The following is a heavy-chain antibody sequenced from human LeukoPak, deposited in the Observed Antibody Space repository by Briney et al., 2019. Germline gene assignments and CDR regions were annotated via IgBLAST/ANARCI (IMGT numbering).Heavy chain of an antibody. CDR1: EFTSTSYW. V-gene: IGHV3-7*01. CDR3: ARLRYGGFDP. Sequence: GGSLRLSCAASEFTSTSYWMSWVRQAPGKGLEWVANIKYERSEKYYVDSVKGRFTISRDNAKNALYLQMNSLRAEDTAVYYCARLRYGGFDPWGQGTLVTVSS. J-gene: IGHJ5*02. CDR2: IKYERSEK. D-gene: IGHD5-18*01.